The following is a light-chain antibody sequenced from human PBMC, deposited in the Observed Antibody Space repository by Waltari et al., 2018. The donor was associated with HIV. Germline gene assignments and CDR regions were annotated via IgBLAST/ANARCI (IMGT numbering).Light chain of an antibody. Sequence: ENVLTQSPATLSLSPGERATLSCRASQSVSSLLAWYQQKPGQAPRLLIYDASNRATGTPPRFSGSGSGTDFTLSISSLEPEDFTVYYCQQRSSLPLTFGGGTKVEIK. CDR1: QSVSSL. CDR3: QQRSSLPLT. CDR2: DAS. V-gene: IGKV3-11*01. J-gene: IGKJ4*01.